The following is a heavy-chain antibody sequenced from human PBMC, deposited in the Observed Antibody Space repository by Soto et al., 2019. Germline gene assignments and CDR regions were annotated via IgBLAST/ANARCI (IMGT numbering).Heavy chain of an antibody. V-gene: IGHV3-30-3*01. D-gene: IGHD2-2*01. J-gene: IGHJ4*02. CDR2: ISYDGSNK. CDR3: AFTFTSHVKFDY. CDR1: GFTFSSYA. Sequence: PGGSLRLSCAAYGFTFSSYAMHWVRQAPGKGLEWVAVISYDGSNKYYADSVKGRFTISRDNSKNTLYLQMNSLRAEDTAAYYCAFTFTSHVKFDYWGQGTLVTVSS.